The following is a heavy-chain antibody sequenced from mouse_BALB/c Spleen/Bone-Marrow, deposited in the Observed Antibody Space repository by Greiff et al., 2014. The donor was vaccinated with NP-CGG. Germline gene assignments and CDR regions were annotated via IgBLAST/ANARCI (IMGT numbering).Heavy chain of an antibody. CDR1: GYTFTDYN. CDR3: LRAANYDPHFDY. J-gene: IGHJ2*01. D-gene: IGHD2-4*01. CDR2: IFPYNGGA. Sequence: EVQLQESGPELVKPGASVKISCKASGYTFTDYNMHWVKLSHGKSLEWIGYIFPYNGGADYDQKFRSRATSTVDTSSTTAYMELRSLTSEDSAVYYCLRAANYDPHFDYWGQGTTLTVSS. V-gene: IGHV1S29*02.